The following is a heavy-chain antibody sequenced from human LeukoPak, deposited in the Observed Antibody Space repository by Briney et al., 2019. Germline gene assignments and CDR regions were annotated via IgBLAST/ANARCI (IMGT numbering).Heavy chain of an antibody. CDR3: ARGRDGSELDY. D-gene: IGHD3-10*01. CDR1: GGSISSGGYS. CDR2: IYHSGST. V-gene: IGHV4-30-2*01. Sequence: PSQTLSLTCAVSGGSISSGGYSWSWIQQPPGKGLEWIGYIYHSGSTYYNPSLKSRVTISVDRSKNQFSLKLSSVTAADTAVYYCARGRDGSELDYWGQGTLVTVSS. J-gene: IGHJ4*02.